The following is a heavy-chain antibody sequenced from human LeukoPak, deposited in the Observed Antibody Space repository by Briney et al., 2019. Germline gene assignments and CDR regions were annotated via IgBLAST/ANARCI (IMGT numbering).Heavy chain of an antibody. Sequence: GESLGISCKGSGYTFTSYWISWVRQMPGKGLEWMGKIDPSDSYTSYSPSLQGHVTISADKSISAAFLQWSSLKASDTAMYYCARHSHYDFWSGYLDYWGQGTLVAVSS. CDR2: IDPSDSYT. J-gene: IGHJ4*02. CDR3: ARHSHYDFWSGYLDY. V-gene: IGHV5-10-1*01. D-gene: IGHD3-3*01. CDR1: GYTFTSYW.